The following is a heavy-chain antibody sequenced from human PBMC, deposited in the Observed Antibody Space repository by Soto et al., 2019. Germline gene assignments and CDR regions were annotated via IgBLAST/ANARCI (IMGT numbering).Heavy chain of an antibody. Sequence: GESLRISCKASGYSFANYWIGWVCQKPGKGLEWMGVIYPGDSETTYSPSFEGQVITSVDRSRGTAFLEWSSLKASDTAMYYCARPGAPTDTVVYDFWGQGTQVTVSS. CDR1: GYSFANYW. CDR2: IYPGDSET. CDR3: ARPGAPTDTVVYDF. V-gene: IGHV5-51*01. D-gene: IGHD5-18*01. J-gene: IGHJ4*02.